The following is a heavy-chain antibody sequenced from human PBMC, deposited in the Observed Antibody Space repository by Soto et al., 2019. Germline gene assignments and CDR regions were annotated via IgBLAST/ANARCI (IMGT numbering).Heavy chain of an antibody. CDR2: ISGSGGST. Sequence: GGSLRLSCAASGFTFSSYAMSWVRQAPGKGLEWVSAISGSGGSTYDADSVKGRFTISRDNSKNTLYLQMNSLRAEDTAVYYCAKGEGGPVTAFDYWGQGTLVTVSS. D-gene: IGHD4-4*01. V-gene: IGHV3-23*01. J-gene: IGHJ4*02. CDR1: GFTFSSYA. CDR3: AKGEGGPVTAFDY.